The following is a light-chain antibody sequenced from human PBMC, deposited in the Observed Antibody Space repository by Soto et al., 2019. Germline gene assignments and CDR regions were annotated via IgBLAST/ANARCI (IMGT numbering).Light chain of an antibody. CDR2: DAS. CDR3: QQYGGSPRT. J-gene: IGKJ1*01. V-gene: IGKV3-20*01. CDR1: QSVSSGY. Sequence: EIVLTQSPGTLSLSPGERGTLSCRASQSVSSGYLAWYQQKPGQAPRLLIYDASGRATGIPDRFSGSGSGTDFTLTISRLEPEDFAVYYCQQYGGSPRTFGQGTKVDIK.